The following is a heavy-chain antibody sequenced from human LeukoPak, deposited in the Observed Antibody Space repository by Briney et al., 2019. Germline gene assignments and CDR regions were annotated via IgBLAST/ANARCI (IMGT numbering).Heavy chain of an antibody. CDR3: ARGEQGDMDV. CDR1: GYTFTGYY. CDR2: INPNSGGT. V-gene: IGHV1-2*02. D-gene: IGHD1-26*01. Sequence: GASVKVSCKASGYTFTGYYMHWVGQAPGQGGECMGCINPNSGGTNYAQKFQGRVTIPSDPSISTAYMELSRLRSDDTAVYYCARGEQGDMDVWGKGTTVTVSS. J-gene: IGHJ6*03.